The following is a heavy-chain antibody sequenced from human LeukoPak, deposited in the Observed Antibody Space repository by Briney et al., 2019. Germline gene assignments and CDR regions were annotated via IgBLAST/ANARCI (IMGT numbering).Heavy chain of an antibody. D-gene: IGHD6-19*01. CDR3: ARGTTYTRHRSGRYGMDV. CDR1: GFTFSYFA. CDR2: IGISPGYM. J-gene: IGHJ6*02. Sequence: GSLRLSCTASGFTFSYFAMNWVRQAPGKGLAWVSSIGISPGYMYYADSVKGRFTISRDNAKNSLYLQMNSLKAEDTAMYYCARGTTYTRHRSGRYGMDVWGQGTTVTVSS. V-gene: IGHV3-21*01.